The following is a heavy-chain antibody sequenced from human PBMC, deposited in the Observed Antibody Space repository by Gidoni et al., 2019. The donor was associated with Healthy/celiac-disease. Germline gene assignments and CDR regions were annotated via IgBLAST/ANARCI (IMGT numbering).Heavy chain of an antibody. V-gene: IGHV4-30-4*08. CDR2: IYYSGST. J-gene: IGHJ5*02. D-gene: IGHD3-10*01. CDR3: AREGGWTMVRGVRVWFDP. CDR1: GGPISRGDYY. Sequence: QVQLQESGPGLVKPSQTLSLTCTVSGGPISRGDYYWSWIRQPPGKGLEWIWYIYYSGSTYYNPSLKSRVTISVDTSKNQFSLKLSSVTAAATAVYYFAREGGWTMVRGVRVWFDPWGQGTLVTVSS.